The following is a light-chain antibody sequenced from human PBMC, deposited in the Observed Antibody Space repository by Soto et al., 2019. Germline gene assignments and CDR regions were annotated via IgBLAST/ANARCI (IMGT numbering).Light chain of an antibody. Sequence: QSVLTQPRSVSGSPGQSVTISCTGTGSDIGAYNYVSWYQQRPGEAPKLMIYDVTKRPSGVPDRFSGSKSGDTASLTVSGLQAEDEADYYCSSSAGSNNLVFGTGTKVTVL. CDR1: GSDIGAYNY. V-gene: IGLV2-11*01. J-gene: IGLJ1*01. CDR3: SSSAGSNNLV. CDR2: DVT.